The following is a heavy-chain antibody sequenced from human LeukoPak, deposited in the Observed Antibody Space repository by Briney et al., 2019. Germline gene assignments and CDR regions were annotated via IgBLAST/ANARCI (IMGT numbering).Heavy chain of an antibody. D-gene: IGHD3-16*01. CDR3: TRGSSISAQGDT. Sequence: ASVKVSCKTSGYSFSQYGISWWRQAPGQALEWVGWISAFNYIIEYAQKFQGRVTMTQDTATSTAHMELRGLTSDHTTVFYCTRGSSISAQGDTWGQGTLVSVSS. CDR2: ISAFNYII. V-gene: IGHV1-18*01. J-gene: IGHJ4*02. CDR1: GYSFSQYG.